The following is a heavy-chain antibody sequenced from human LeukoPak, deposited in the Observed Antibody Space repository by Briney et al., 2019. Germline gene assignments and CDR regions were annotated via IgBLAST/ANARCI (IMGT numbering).Heavy chain of an antibody. D-gene: IGHD3-22*01. CDR1: GGSISSSNW. J-gene: IGHJ4*02. Sequence: SGTLSLTCAVSGGSISSSNWWSWVRQPPGKGLEWIGYIYDSGSTYYNPSLKSRVTISVDRSKNQFSLKLSSVTAADTAVYYCARARYDSSADYYFDYWGQGTLVTVSS. V-gene: IGHV4-4*02. CDR3: ARARYDSSADYYFDY. CDR2: IYDSGST.